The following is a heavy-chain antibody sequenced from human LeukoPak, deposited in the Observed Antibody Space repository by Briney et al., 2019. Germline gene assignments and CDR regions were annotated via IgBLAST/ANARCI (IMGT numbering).Heavy chain of an antibody. CDR1: GFTFGDYA. CDR2: IRSKAYGGTT. CDR3: TTTAYGDNIDY. V-gene: IGHV3-49*03. Sequence: PGRSLRLSCTASGFTFGDYAMSWFRQAPGKGLEWVGFIRSKAYGGTTEYAASVKGRFIISRDDSKSIDYLQMNGLKTEDTAVYYCTTTAYGDNIDYWDQGTLVTVSS. J-gene: IGHJ4*02. D-gene: IGHD4-17*01.